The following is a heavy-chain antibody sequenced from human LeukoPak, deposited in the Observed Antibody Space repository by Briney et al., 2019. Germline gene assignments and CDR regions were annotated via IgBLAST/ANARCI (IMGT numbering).Heavy chain of an antibody. CDR1: GFTFSSYA. D-gene: IGHD2/OR15-2a*01. CDR3: ARAGNTRFDY. V-gene: IGHV3-23*01. CDR2: INGSGDRT. Sequence: GGSLRLSCVASGFTFSSYAMNWVRQAPGKGLEWVSSINGSGDRTYYADSVKGRFTISRDNSKNTLYLQMNSLRAEDTAVYYCARAGNTRFDYWGQGTLVTVSS. J-gene: IGHJ4*02.